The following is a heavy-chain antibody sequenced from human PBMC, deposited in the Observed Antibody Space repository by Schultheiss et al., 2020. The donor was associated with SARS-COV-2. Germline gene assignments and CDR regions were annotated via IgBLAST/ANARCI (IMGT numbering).Heavy chain of an antibody. V-gene: IGHV1-2*04. Sequence: ASVKVSCKASGYTFTGYYMHWVRQAPGQGLEWMGWINPNSGGTNYAQKFQGWVTMTRDTSISTAYMELSRLRSDDTAVYYCARTHYDYGDYRCADWGQGTLVTVSS. CDR1: GYTFTGYY. CDR2: INPNSGGT. CDR3: ARTHYDYGDYRCAD. D-gene: IGHD4-17*01. J-gene: IGHJ4*02.